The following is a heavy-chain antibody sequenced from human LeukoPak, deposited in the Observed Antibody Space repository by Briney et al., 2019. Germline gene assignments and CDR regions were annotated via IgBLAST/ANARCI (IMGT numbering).Heavy chain of an antibody. V-gene: IGHV3-64*01. CDR3: AREAKQQLAYDAFDI. D-gene: IGHD6-13*01. Sequence: PGGSLRLSCAASGFTFSSYAMHWVRQAPGKGLEYVSAISSNGGSTYYANSVKGRFTISRDNSKNTLYLQMDSLRAEDMAVYYCAREAKQQLAYDAFDIWGQGTMVTVSS. CDR2: ISSNGGST. J-gene: IGHJ3*02. CDR1: GFTFSSYA.